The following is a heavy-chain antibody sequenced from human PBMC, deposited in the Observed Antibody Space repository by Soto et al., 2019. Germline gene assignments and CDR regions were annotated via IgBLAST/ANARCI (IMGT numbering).Heavy chain of an antibody. Sequence: SETLSLTCDVYGGSFSGYYWSWIRQPPGKGLEWIGEINDRGSANYNPSLKSRVTISVDTSKNQFSLKLRSVTAADTAVYYCARGEYRVDYWGQGTLVTVSS. CDR2: INDRGSA. CDR3: ARGEYRVDY. D-gene: IGHD1-1*01. J-gene: IGHJ4*02. CDR1: GGSFSGYY. V-gene: IGHV4-34*01.